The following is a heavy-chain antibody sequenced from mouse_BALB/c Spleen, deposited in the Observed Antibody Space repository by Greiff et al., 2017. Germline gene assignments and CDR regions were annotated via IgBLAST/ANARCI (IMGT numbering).Heavy chain of an antibody. J-gene: IGHJ3*01. CDR2: ISNGGGST. CDR3: ARPSYDGPDGLAY. CDR1: GFTFSSYT. Sequence: EVKLVESGGGLVQPGGSLKLSCAASGFTFSSYTMSWVRQTPEKRLEWVAYISNGGGSTYYPDTVKGRFTISRDNAMNTLYLQMSSLKSEDTAMYYCARPSYDGPDGLAYWGQGTLVTVSA. V-gene: IGHV5-12-2*01. D-gene: IGHD2-3*01.